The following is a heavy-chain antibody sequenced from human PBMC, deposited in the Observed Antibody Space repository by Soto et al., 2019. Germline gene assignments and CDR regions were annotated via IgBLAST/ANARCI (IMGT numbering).Heavy chain of an antibody. V-gene: IGHV1-69*14. CDR2: IIPIFGTA. D-gene: IGHD1-26*01. CDR3: ARAYSGSYFDS. CDR1: GGTFSTYA. Sequence: QVQLVQSGAEVNKPGSSVKVSCKASGGTFSTYAIIWLRQAPGQGLEWMGGIIPIFGTANYAQKFQGRVMITADKSTITAYMDLSSLTSDDTAVYYCARAYSGSYFDSWGQGTLVTVSS. J-gene: IGHJ4*02.